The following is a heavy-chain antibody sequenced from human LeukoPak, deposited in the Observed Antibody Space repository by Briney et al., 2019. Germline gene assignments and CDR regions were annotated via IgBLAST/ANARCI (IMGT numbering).Heavy chain of an antibody. CDR3: ARYTEMDDILGETHDAFDI. V-gene: IGHV4-39*07. CDR2: IYYSGST. Sequence: SETLSLTCTVSGGSISSSSYYWGWIRQPPGKGLEWIGSIYYSGSTYYNPSLKSRVTISVDTSKNQFSLKLSSVAAADTAVYYCARYTEMDDILGETHDAFDIWGQGTMVTVSS. J-gene: IGHJ3*02. D-gene: IGHD3-9*01. CDR1: GGSISSSSYY.